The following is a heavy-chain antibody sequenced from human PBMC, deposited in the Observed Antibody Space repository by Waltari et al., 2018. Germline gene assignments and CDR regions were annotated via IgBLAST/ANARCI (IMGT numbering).Heavy chain of an antibody. D-gene: IGHD3-3*01. V-gene: IGHV4-59*01. Sequence: QVQLQESGPGLVKPSETLSLTCTVSGGSISSYYWSWLRQPPGKGLEWIGYIYYSGSTNYNPSLKSRVTISVDTSKNQFSLKLSSVTAADTAVYYCARQHYDFWSGYENWFDPWGQGTLVTVSS. CDR1: GGSISSYY. CDR3: ARQHYDFWSGYENWFDP. CDR2: IYYSGST. J-gene: IGHJ5*02.